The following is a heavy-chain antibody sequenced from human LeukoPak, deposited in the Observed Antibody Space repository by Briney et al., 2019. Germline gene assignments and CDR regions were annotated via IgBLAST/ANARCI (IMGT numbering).Heavy chain of an antibody. Sequence: SETLSLTCAVSGYSISSGYYWGWIRQPPGQGLEWIGSIYHSGSTYYNPSLKSRVTISVDTSKNQFSLKLSSVTAADTAVYYCARTPYDFWSGYWRTQFDYWGQGTLVTVSS. V-gene: IGHV4-38-2*01. D-gene: IGHD3-3*01. CDR1: GYSISSGYY. CDR3: ARTPYDFWSGYWRTQFDY. J-gene: IGHJ4*02. CDR2: IYHSGST.